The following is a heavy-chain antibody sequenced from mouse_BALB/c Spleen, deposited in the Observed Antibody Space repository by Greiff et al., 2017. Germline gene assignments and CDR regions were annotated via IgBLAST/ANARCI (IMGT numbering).Heavy chain of an antibody. Sequence: VKLVESGPGLVAPSQSLSITCTVSGFSLTSYGVHWVRQPPGKGLEWLGVLWAGGSTNYNSALMSRLSISKDNSKSQVFLKMNSLQTDDTAMYYCARDPYGSYWYFDVWGAGTTVTVSS. CDR3: ARDPYGSYWYFDV. CDR2: LWAGGST. J-gene: IGHJ1*01. CDR1: GFSLTSYG. V-gene: IGHV2-9*02. D-gene: IGHD1-1*01.